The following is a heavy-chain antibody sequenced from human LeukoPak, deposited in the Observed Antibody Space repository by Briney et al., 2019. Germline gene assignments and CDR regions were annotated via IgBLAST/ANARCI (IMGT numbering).Heavy chain of an antibody. CDR2: ISYSGAST. J-gene: IGHJ5*02. Sequence: GGSLRLSCAASGFTFSSYAMSWVRQAPGKGLEWVSVISYSGASTYYADSMKGRFTISRDNSKNTLYFQMNSLSAEDTAVYYCAKGSSGYYCGNWFDPWGQGTLVTVSS. CDR1: GFTFSSYA. D-gene: IGHD3-22*01. V-gene: IGHV3-23*01. CDR3: AKGSSGYYCGNWFDP.